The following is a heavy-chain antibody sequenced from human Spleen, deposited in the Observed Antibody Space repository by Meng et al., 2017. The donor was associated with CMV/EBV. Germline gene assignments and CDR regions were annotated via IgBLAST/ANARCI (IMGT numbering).Heavy chain of an antibody. Sequence: CSASGYTFTSYYIPWVRQAPGQGLEWMGLINPSGGSTTYAQQFQGRVTMTRDTSTSTVYMELSSLRSEDTAIYFCARVDSSAWGLDYWGQGTLVTVSS. CDR1: GYTFTSYY. D-gene: IGHD6-19*01. CDR3: ARVDSSAWGLDY. J-gene: IGHJ4*02. CDR2: INPSGGST. V-gene: IGHV1-46*01.